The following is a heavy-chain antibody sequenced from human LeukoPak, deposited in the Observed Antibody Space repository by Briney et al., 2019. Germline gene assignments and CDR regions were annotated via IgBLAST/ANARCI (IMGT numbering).Heavy chain of an antibody. J-gene: IGHJ4*02. CDR3: ARLCQVTTRTKFEY. CDR2: IYYSGST. V-gene: IGHV4-39*01. Sequence: KPSETLSLTCTVSGEFLSSGAYYWGWIRQAPGKGLAWIGSIYYSGSTLYNASFESRVTMSVDTSKNQFSLKLSSVTAADTAVYYCARLCQVTTRTKFEYWGQGIQVTVSS. CDR1: GEFLSSGAYY. D-gene: IGHD4-17*01.